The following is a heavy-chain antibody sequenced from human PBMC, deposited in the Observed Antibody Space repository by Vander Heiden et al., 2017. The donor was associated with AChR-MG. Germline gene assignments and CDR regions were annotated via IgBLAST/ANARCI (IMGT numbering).Heavy chain of an antibody. CDR3: AREWAVTTGFDY. CDR2: ISSSSGYI. CDR1: GFPFSSYT. Sequence: EVQVVESGGGLVKPGGSLRLSCAVSGFPFSSYTMNWVRQAPGKGLEWVSSISSSSGYIYYADSVKGRFTISRDNAKNSLYLQMNSLRAEDTAVYSCAREWAVTTGFDYWGQGTLVTVSS. J-gene: IGHJ4*02. V-gene: IGHV3-21*01. D-gene: IGHD4-17*01.